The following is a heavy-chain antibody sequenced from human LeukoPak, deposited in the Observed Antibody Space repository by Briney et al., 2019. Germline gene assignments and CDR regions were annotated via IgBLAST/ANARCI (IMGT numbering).Heavy chain of an antibody. V-gene: IGHV1-69*06. CDR2: IIPIFGTA. CDR3: ARAYYYDSSGYYPNY. Sequence: SVKVSCKASGYTFTSYGISWVRQAPGQGLEWMGGIIPIFGTANYAQKFQGRVTITADKSTSTAYMELSSLRSDDTAVYYCARAYYYDSSGYYPNYWGQGTLVTVSS. D-gene: IGHD3-22*01. J-gene: IGHJ4*02. CDR1: GYTFTSYG.